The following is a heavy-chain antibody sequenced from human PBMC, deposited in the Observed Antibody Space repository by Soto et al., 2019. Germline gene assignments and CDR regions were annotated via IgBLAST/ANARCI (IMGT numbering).Heavy chain of an antibody. Sequence: GGSLRLSCASSVFTFDDYAMQWVRQAPGKGLEWVSLISWDGGSTYYADSVKGRFTISRDNSKNSLYLQMNSLRAEDTALYYCAKDIFGRRYSSWLGDYYYYGMDVWGQGTTVTVSS. CDR1: VFTFDDYA. CDR3: AKDIFGRRYSSWLGDYYYYGMDV. CDR2: ISWDGGST. D-gene: IGHD6-13*01. J-gene: IGHJ6*02. V-gene: IGHV3-43D*04.